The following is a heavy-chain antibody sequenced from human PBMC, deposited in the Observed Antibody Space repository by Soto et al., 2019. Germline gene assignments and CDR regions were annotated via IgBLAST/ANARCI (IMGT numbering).Heavy chain of an antibody. Sequence: EVQLVESGGGLVQPGGSLRLSCAVSGFTFDEYAMHWVRQAPGKGLEWVSGISWNSGSVGYANSVKGRFTISRDNAKNSLYLQMNSLSAEDTALYYCAKDTLYGGNYYYYYMDVWGKGTAVTVSS. D-gene: IGHD4-17*01. CDR3: AKDTLYGGNYYYYYMDV. J-gene: IGHJ6*03. CDR1: GFTFDEYA. V-gene: IGHV3-9*01. CDR2: ISWNSGSV.